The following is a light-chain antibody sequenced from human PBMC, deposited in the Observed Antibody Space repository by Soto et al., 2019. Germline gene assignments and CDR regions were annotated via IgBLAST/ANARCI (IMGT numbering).Light chain of an antibody. V-gene: IGKV3D-20*02. J-gene: IGKJ5*01. Sequence: EIVLTQSPGTLSLSPGERATLSCRASQSVSSSYLAWYQQKPGQAPRLLIYGASSRATGIPDRFSGSGSGTDFTLTISSLEPEDFAVYYCQQRYRWPPITFGQGTRLDNK. CDR3: QQRYRWPPIT. CDR1: QSVSSSY. CDR2: GAS.